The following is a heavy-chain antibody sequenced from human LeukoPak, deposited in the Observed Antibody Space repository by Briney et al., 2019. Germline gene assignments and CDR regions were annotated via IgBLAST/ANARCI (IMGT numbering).Heavy chain of an antibody. CDR3: AGIRGYCSGGSYYRHYYYGMDV. Sequence: GASLKISCKGSGYSFTSYWLGLVRPMPGKGLEWMGIIYPGDSVTSSRPSFQGQVTISAAKSISTAYLQWSSLKASDTAMYYCAGIRGYCSGGSYYRHYYYGMDVWGQGTTVTVSS. CDR2: IYPGDSVT. V-gene: IGHV5-51*01. CDR1: GYSFTSYW. D-gene: IGHD2-15*01. J-gene: IGHJ6*02.